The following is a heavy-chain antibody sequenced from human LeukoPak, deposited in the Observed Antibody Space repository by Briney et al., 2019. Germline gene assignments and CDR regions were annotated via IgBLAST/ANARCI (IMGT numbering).Heavy chain of an antibody. CDR2: IYYSGST. D-gene: IGHD5-24*01. J-gene: IGHJ6*02. Sequence: PSETLSLTCTVSGVSISSYYWGWIRQPPGKGLEWIGSIYYSGSTYYNPSLKSRVTISVDTSKNQFSLKLSSVTAADTAVYYCAREMATSDYGMDVWGQGTTVTVSS. V-gene: IGHV4-39*07. CDR3: AREMATSDYGMDV. CDR1: GVSISSYY.